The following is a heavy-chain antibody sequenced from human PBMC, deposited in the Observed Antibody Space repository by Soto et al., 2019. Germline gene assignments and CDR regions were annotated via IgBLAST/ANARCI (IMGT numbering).Heavy chain of an antibody. D-gene: IGHD3-22*01. Sequence: VGSLRLSCASSVCTFSSYAMHCVRHSPGKWLEWVAVISYDGSNKYYADSVKGRFTISGDNSKNTLYLQMNSLRAEDTAVYYCAREREYYDSSGTFDYLGQGTLVIVSS. J-gene: IGHJ4*02. CDR3: AREREYYDSSGTFDY. V-gene: IGHV3-30-3*01. CDR2: ISYDGSNK. CDR1: VCTFSSYA.